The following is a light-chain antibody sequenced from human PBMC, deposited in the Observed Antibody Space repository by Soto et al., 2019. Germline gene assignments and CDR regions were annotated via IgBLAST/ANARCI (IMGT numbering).Light chain of an antibody. V-gene: IGLV2-8*01. Sequence: QSALTQPPSASGSPGQSVTISCTGTSSDVGAYNYVSWYQQHPGKAPKLMIYEVTKRPSGVPDRFSGSKSGNTASLTVSGLQAEDEADYYCSSYADSISVLFGGGNKLTVL. CDR1: SSDVGAYNY. CDR2: EVT. J-gene: IGLJ3*02. CDR3: SSYADSISVL.